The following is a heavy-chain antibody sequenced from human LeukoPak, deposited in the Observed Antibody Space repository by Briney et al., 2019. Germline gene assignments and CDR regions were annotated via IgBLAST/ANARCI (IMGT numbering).Heavy chain of an antibody. D-gene: IGHD5-24*01. V-gene: IGHV3-21*01. J-gene: IGHJ4*02. Sequence: GGSLRLSCAASGFTSSAYEMNWVRQAPGKGLEWVSSISSTSSHIYYGDSLEGRFTISRDNAKNSLYLQMNSLRAEDTAVYFCARLRSAQLRYFDIDHWGQGTLVTVSS. CDR2: ISSTSSHI. CDR1: GFTSSAYE. CDR3: ARLRSAQLRYFDIDH.